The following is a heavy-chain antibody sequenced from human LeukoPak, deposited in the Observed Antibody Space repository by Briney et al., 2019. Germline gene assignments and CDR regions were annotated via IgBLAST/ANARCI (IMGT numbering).Heavy chain of an antibody. CDR1: GFTFSSYA. V-gene: IGHV3-30*04. CDR2: ISYDGSNK. D-gene: IGHD6-13*01. CDR3: ARARTGYSSSWYRVDY. J-gene: IGHJ4*02. Sequence: GGSLRLSCAASGFTFSSYAMHWVRQAPGKGLEWVAVISYDGSNKYYADSVKGRFTISRDNSKNTLYLQMNSLRAEDTAVYYCARARTGYSSSWYRVDYWGQGTLVTVSS.